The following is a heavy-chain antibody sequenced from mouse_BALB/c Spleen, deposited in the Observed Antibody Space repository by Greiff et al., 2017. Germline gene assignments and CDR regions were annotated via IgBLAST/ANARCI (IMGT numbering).Heavy chain of an antibody. V-gene: IGHV2-6-7*01. CDR1: GFSLTGYG. CDR2: IWGDGST. Sequence: VQRVESGPGLVAPSQSLSITCTVSGFSLTGYGVNWVRQPPGKGLEWLGMIWGDGSTDYNSALKSRLSISKDNSKSQVFLKMNSLQTDDTARYYCARSTGTGAMDYWGQGTSVTVSS. D-gene: IGHD4-1*01. CDR3: ARSTGTGAMDY. J-gene: IGHJ4*01.